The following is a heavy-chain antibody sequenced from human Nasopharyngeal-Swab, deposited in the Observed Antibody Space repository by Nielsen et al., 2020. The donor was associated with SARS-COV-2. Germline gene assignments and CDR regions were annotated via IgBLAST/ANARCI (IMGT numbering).Heavy chain of an antibody. D-gene: IGHD1-26*01. J-gene: IGHJ4*02. CDR2: TNAAGTYA. CDR3: ARVRGSYYFDY. CDR1: GFTFSSYT. V-gene: IGHV3-21*04. Sequence: GESLKISCAASGFTFSSYTMNWVRQAPGKGLVWVASTNAAGTYAHYADSVKGRFTISRDNSKNTLYLQMNSLRAEDTAVYYCARVRGSYYFDYWGQGTLVTVSS.